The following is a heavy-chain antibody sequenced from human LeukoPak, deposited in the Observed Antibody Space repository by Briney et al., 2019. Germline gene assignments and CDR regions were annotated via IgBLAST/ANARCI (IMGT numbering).Heavy chain of an antibody. J-gene: IGHJ4*02. CDR1: GGTFSSYA. Sequence: GSSVKVSCKASGGTFSSYAISWVRQAPGQGLEWMGGIIPIFGTANYAQKFQGRVTITADESTSTAYMELRSLRSEDTAVYYCARSFRYCSGGSCYAEPANFDYWGQGTLVTVSS. V-gene: IGHV1-69*01. D-gene: IGHD2-15*01. CDR2: IIPIFGTA. CDR3: ARSFRYCSGGSCYAEPANFDY.